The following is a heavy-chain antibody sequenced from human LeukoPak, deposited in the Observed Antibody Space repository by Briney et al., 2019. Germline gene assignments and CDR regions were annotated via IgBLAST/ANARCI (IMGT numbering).Heavy chain of an antibody. V-gene: IGHV3-11*01. CDR1: GFTFSDYY. D-gene: IGHD4-17*01. Sequence: GGSLRLSCAASGFTFSDYYMCWIRQAPGRGLEWVSYICSSGTTIYYADSVKGRFTISRDNAKNSLYLQMNSLRAEDTAVYYCATVYGDYFFDYWGQGTLVTVSS. J-gene: IGHJ4*02. CDR3: ATVYGDYFFDY. CDR2: ICSSGTTI.